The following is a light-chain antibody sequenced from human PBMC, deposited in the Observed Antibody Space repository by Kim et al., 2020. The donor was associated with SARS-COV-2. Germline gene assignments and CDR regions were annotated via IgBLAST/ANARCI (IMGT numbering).Light chain of an antibody. J-gene: IGKJ4*01. V-gene: IGKV3-11*01. CDR2: DAS. Sequence: SPGERATLSCRASQSISRYVAWYQQKPGQAPRLLIYDASNRATGIPARFSGSGSGTDFTLTISSLEPEDFAVYYCQQRSNWPPLTFGGGTKVDIK. CDR3: QQRSNWPPLT. CDR1: QSISRY.